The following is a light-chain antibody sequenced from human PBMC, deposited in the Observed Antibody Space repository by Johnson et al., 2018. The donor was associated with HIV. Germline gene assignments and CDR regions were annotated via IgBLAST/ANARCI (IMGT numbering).Light chain of an antibody. Sequence: QAVLTQPPSVSAAPGQKVTISCSGTSSNIGNNYVSWYQQVPGTAPKLVIYENNKRTSGIPDRFSGSKSGTSASLGITGLQTGDEANYYCGAWETSLNTYVFGTGTKVTVL. CDR3: GAWETSLNTYV. CDR2: ENN. CDR1: SSNIGNNY. V-gene: IGLV1-51*01. J-gene: IGLJ1*01.